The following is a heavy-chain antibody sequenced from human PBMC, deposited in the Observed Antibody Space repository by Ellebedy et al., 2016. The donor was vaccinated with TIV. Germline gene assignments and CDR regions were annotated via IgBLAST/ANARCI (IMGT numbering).Heavy chain of an antibody. J-gene: IGHJ6*03. CDR3: ARGDPDYDFWSGLYYMDL. CDR2: MTSGSGWR. Sequence: GGSLRLXXVGSGFTFSSYSLNWVRRAPGKGLEWVSLMTSGSGWRSFADSVKGRFTISRDNAKNLLYLQMDFLRDEDTAVYYCARGDPDYDFWSGLYYMDLWGNGTTVTVSS. V-gene: IGHV3-48*02. D-gene: IGHD3-3*01. CDR1: GFTFSSYS.